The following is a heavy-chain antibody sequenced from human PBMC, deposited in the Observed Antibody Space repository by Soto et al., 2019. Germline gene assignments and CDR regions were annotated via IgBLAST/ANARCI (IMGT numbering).Heavy chain of an antibody. Sequence: QVQLVESGGGVVQPGTSLRLSCTASGFTFHSYGMHWVRQAPGKGLEWVAVISHSGSNKHYGDSVKGRFTISRDNSKNTLYLQTNSLRAEDPALYYCARDRWRDSGWYTWFDPWGQGTLVTVSS. D-gene: IGHD6-19*01. CDR3: ARDRWRDSGWYTWFDP. V-gene: IGHV3-30*03. CDR1: GFTFHSYG. J-gene: IGHJ5*02. CDR2: ISHSGSNK.